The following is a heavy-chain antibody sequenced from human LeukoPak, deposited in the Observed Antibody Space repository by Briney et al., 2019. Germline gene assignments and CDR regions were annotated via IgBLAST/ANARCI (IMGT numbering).Heavy chain of an antibody. D-gene: IGHD3-10*01. CDR2: ITSDGAGP. CDR1: GFTFSDYA. V-gene: IGHV3-23*01. Sequence: PGGSLRLSCAASGFTFSDYAMSWVRQARGKGLEWVSAITSDGAGPFHADSVKGRFTISRDNSMNTQYLQMNSLRAEDTAVYYCATFGSGSRGTNSFDYWGQGTLVTVSS. J-gene: IGHJ4*02. CDR3: ATFGSGSRGTNSFDY.